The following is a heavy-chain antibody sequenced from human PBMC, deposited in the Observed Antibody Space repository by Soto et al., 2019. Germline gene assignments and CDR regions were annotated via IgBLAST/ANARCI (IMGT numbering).Heavy chain of an antibody. J-gene: IGHJ4*02. CDR1: GGTFRNHV. D-gene: IGHD3-10*01. CDR2: IIPIIGTP. CDR3: ARDLEFRDGNISHLDY. Sequence: SVKFSCKASGGTFRNHVFNWVRQAPGQGLEWMGGIIPIIGTPNYAQKFQGRVTITADASTNTVYLEVSSLRSQDTAVYYCARDLEFRDGNISHLDYWGQGTLVTVSS. V-gene: IGHV1-69*01.